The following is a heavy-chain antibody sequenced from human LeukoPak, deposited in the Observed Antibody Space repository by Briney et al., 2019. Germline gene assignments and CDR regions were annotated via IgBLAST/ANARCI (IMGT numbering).Heavy chain of an antibody. V-gene: IGHV3-30*01. J-gene: IGHJ4*02. D-gene: IGHD4-11*01. CDR3: ARDRTTNWCAYSKPSFHY. CDR2: ISYDGSNK. CDR1: GFTFSTYA. Sequence: PGGSLRLSCAASGFTFSTYAIHWVRQAPGKGLEWVAVISYDGSNKDYADSVKGRFTISRDNSKNTLYLQMNSLRPEDTAVYYCARDRTTNWCAYSKPSFHYWGQGTLVSVSS.